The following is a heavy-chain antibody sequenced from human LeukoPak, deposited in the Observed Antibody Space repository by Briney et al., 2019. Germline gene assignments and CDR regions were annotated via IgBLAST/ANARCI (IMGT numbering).Heavy chain of an antibody. CDR2: INPNSGGT. D-gene: IGHD3-9*01. Sequence: ASVKVSCKASGYTFTGYYMHWVRQAPGQGLEWMGWINPNSGGTKYAQKFQGRVTMTRDTSISTAYMEVSRLRSDDTAVYYCARDETNFDILTGRNVLHYMDVWGKGTTVTVSS. CDR1: GYTFTGYY. V-gene: IGHV1-2*02. J-gene: IGHJ6*03. CDR3: ARDETNFDILTGRNVLHYMDV.